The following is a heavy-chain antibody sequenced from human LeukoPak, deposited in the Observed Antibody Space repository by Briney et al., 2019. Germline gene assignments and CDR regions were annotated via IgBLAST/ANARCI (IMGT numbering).Heavy chain of an antibody. CDR2: IRYDGSNK. Sequence: GGSLRLSCAASGFTFSSYGMHWVRQAPGKGLEWVAFIRYDGSNKYYADSVKGRFTISRDNSKNIVFLQMNSLRAEDTAVYYCARVTAAGTTLGFDYWGQGTLVTVSS. CDR1: GFTFSSYG. J-gene: IGHJ4*02. V-gene: IGHV3-30*02. CDR3: ARVTAAGTTLGFDY. D-gene: IGHD6-13*01.